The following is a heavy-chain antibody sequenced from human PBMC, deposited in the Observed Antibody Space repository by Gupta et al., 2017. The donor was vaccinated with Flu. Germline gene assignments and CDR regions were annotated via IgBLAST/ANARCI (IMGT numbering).Heavy chain of an antibody. V-gene: IGHV2-70*01. J-gene: IGHJ4*02. CDR1: GFSLSTSGMC. Sequence: GFSLSTSGMCVSWIRQPPGKALEWLALIAWDDDKYYSTSLKTRLTISKDTSKNQVVLTMTNMDPVDTASYYCARTTVVKDFDYWGQGTRVTVSS. D-gene: IGHD2-15*01. CDR2: IAWDDDK. CDR3: ARTTVVKDFDY.